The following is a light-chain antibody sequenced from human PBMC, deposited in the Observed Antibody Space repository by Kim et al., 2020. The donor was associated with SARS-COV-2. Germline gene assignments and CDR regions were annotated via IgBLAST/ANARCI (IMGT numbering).Light chain of an antibody. Sequence: GQSITISCTGTSGDIGASKFVSWYQQHPGKAPNLLIYDVSKRPSGLSDRFSASKSVNTASLTISGLQAEDEADYYCSSFTTSISYVFGTGTKVTVL. CDR2: DVS. J-gene: IGLJ1*01. V-gene: IGLV2-14*03. CDR1: SGDIGASKF. CDR3: SSFTTSISYV.